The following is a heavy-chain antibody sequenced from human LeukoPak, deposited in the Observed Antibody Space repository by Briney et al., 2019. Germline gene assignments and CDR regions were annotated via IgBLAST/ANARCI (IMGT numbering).Heavy chain of an antibody. CDR3: ARGALQLWAVDY. Sequence: SETLSLTCTVSGGSISSGGYYWRWIRQHPGKGLEWIGYIYYSGSTYYNPSLKSRVTISVDTSKNQFSLKLSSVTAADTAVYYCARGALQLWAVDYWGQGTLVTVSS. CDR1: GGSISSGGYY. J-gene: IGHJ4*02. D-gene: IGHD5-18*01. V-gene: IGHV4-31*03. CDR2: IYYSGST.